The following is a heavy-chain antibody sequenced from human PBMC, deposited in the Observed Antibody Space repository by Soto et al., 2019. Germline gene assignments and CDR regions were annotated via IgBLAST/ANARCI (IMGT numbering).Heavy chain of an antibody. CDR1: GFTFSSYS. V-gene: IGHV3-21*01. J-gene: IGHJ4*02. D-gene: IGHD5-18*01. CDR3: ARDQPGYSYGYGLGY. Sequence: EVQLVESGGGLVKPGGSLRLSCAASGFTFSSYSMNWVRQAPGKGLEWVSSISSSSSYIYYADSVKGRFTISRDNAKKSLDLKMKSLRAEDTAVYYCARDQPGYSYGYGLGYWGQGTLVTVSS. CDR2: ISSSSSYI.